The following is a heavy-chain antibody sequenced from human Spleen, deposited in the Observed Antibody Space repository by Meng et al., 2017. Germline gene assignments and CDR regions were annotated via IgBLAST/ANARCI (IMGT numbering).Heavy chain of an antibody. V-gene: IGHV3-23*01. CDR3: AKYSYGLGDYLDY. Sequence: GESLKISCAASGFTFTNHWMHWVRQVPGKGLEWVSAISGSGGSTYYADSVKGRFTISRDNSKNTLYLQMNSLRAEDTAVYYCAKYSYGLGDYLDYWGQGALVTVSS. D-gene: IGHD3-10*01. J-gene: IGHJ4*02. CDR1: GFTFTNHW. CDR2: ISGSGGST.